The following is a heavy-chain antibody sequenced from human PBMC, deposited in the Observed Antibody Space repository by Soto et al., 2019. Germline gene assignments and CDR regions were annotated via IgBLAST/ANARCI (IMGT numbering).Heavy chain of an antibody. J-gene: IGHJ4*02. CDR1: GGCISSGAYS. V-gene: IGHV4-30-2*01. Sequence: TLSLTCAVSGGCISSGAYSWSWIRQAPGKGLEWIGYIHHSGNTYYNPSLKSRVIISVDRSKNQFSLKLNSVTAAPTAVYSCADTYCTPTSCYASNWGPGTLVTVSS. D-gene: IGHD2-2*01. CDR3: ADTYCTPTSCYASN. CDR2: IHHSGNT.